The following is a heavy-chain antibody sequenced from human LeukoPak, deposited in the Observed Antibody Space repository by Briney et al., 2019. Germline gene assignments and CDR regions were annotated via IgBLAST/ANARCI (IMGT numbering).Heavy chain of an antibody. D-gene: IGHD6-19*01. CDR2: ISWNSGSI. CDR1: GFTFDDYA. J-gene: IGHJ4*02. Sequence: GGSLRLSCAASGFTFDDYAMHWVRQAPGKGLEWVSGISWNSGSIGYADSVKGRFTISRDNAKNSLYLQMNSLRAEDTAVYYCARDLGAVAGLDYWGQGTLVTVSS. V-gene: IGHV3-9*01. CDR3: ARDLGAVAGLDY.